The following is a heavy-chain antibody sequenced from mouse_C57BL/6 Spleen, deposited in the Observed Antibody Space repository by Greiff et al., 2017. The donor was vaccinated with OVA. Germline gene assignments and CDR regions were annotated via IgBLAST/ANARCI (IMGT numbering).Heavy chain of an antibody. CDR2: IYPGDGDT. J-gene: IGHJ3*01. D-gene: IGHD2-4*01. CDR1: GYAFSSSW. Sequence: QVQLQQPGAELVKPGASVKISCKASGYAFSSSWMNWVKQRPGKGLEWIGRIYPGDGDTNYNGKFKGKATLTADKSSSTAYMQLSSLTSEDSAVYFCAHYDYDEGFAYWGQGTLVTVSA. CDR3: AHYDYDEGFAY. V-gene: IGHV1-82*01.